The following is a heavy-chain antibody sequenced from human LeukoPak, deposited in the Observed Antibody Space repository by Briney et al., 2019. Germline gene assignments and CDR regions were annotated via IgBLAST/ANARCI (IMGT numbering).Heavy chain of an antibody. Sequence: GGSLRLSCAASGFTFGNSAMSWVRQAPGKGPEWVSTFSRSGPDTYYADSVKGRFTIFRDNSKNTLYLQMNSLRAEDTAVYYCAKGSLGSWYYFDYWGQGTLVTVSS. CDR1: GFTFGNSA. CDR3: AKGSLGSWYYFDY. CDR2: FSRSGPDT. V-gene: IGHV3-23*01. D-gene: IGHD6-13*01. J-gene: IGHJ4*02.